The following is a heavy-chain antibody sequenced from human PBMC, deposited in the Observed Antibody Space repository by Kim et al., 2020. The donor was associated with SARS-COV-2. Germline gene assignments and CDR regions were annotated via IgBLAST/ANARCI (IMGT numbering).Heavy chain of an antibody. CDR3: ARDYDSSGYYDI. V-gene: IGHV4-31*02. J-gene: IGHJ4*02. D-gene: IGHD3-22*01. Sequence: SPALKSRLTISVDTSKNQFSLKLGSVSAADTAVYYCARDYDSSGYYDIWGQGILVTVSS.